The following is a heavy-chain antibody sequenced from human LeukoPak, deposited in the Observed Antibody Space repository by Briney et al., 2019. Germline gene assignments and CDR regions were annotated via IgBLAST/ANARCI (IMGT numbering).Heavy chain of an antibody. Sequence: SVKVSCKASGFTFTSSAMQWVRQARGQRLEWIGWIVVGSGNTNYAQKFQERVTITRDMSTSTAYMELSSLRSEDTAVYYCAADPKGFDAPDIWGQGTMVTVSS. J-gene: IGHJ3*02. CDR2: IVVGSGNT. V-gene: IGHV1-58*02. CDR3: AADPKGFDAPDI. CDR1: GFTFTSSA.